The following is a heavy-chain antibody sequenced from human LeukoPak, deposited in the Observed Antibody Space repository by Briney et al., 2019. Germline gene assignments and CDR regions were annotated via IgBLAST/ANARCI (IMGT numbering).Heavy chain of an antibody. D-gene: IGHD3-3*01. CDR3: AKDHDFWSGYSDY. J-gene: IGHJ4*02. CDR2: ISGNGGST. Sequence: GGSLRLSCAASGFTFSAYAMSWVRQAPGKGLEWVSDISGNGGSTYYADSVKGRYTISRDNSKNTLYLQMDSLRAEDTAVYYCAKDHDFWSGYSDYWGQGTLVTVSS. CDR1: GFTFSAYA. V-gene: IGHV3-23*01.